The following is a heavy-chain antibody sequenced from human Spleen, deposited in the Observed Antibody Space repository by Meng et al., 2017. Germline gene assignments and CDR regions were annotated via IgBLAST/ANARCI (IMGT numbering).Heavy chain of an antibody. Sequence: QVQEVQSGAEVKKPGSSVKVSCKASGGTFSRYGISWVRQAPGQGLEWMGRINPNSGDTNYAQKFQGRVTMTRDTSISTAYMELGSLRFDDTAVYYCARAAVSGTFDYWGQGTLVTVSS. J-gene: IGHJ4*02. CDR3: ARAAVSGTFDY. V-gene: IGHV1-2*06. CDR1: GGTFSRYG. D-gene: IGHD2-15*01. CDR2: INPNSGDT.